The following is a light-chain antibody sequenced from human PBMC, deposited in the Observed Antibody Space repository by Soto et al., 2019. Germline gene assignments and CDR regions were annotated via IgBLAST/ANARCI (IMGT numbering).Light chain of an antibody. J-gene: IGLJ3*02. Sequence: QSALTQPPSASGSPGQSVTISCTGTSSDVGFYNYVSWYQQHPDKAPQLMIYEVNKRPSGVPDRFSGSKSGNTASLTVSGLQTDDEADYYCTSYAGYNNPVVFGGGTKLTVL. CDR2: EVN. V-gene: IGLV2-8*01. CDR3: TSYAGYNNPVV. CDR1: SSDVGFYNY.